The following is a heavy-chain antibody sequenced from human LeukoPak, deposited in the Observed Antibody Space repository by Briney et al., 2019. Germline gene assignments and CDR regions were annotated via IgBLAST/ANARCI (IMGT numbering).Heavy chain of an antibody. V-gene: IGHV3-30*18. CDR2: ISYDGSNK. CDR3: AKDQARYGGSYQLVDY. Sequence: GRSLRLSCAASGFTFSSYGMHWVRQAPGKGLEWVAVISYDGSNKYYADSVKGRFTISRDNSKNTLYLQMNSLRAEDTAVYYCAKDQARYGGSYQLVDYWGQGTLVTVSS. J-gene: IGHJ4*02. CDR1: GFTFSSYG. D-gene: IGHD1-26*01.